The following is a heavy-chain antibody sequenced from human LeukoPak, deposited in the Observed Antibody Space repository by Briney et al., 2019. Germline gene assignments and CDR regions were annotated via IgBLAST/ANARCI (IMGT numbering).Heavy chain of an antibody. D-gene: IGHD3-22*01. Sequence: ASVKVSCKASVPTFTRYAINWVRQAPGQGLEWMGGFIPIYGSPTYAQNFQGRVTYTTDEPTYTAYMELTNLKSDDTAVYFCAGFFYDTSGDAFDIWGQGTMVTVSS. CDR2: FIPIYGSP. V-gene: IGHV1-69*05. CDR3: AGFFYDTSGDAFDI. CDR1: VPTFTRYA. J-gene: IGHJ3*02.